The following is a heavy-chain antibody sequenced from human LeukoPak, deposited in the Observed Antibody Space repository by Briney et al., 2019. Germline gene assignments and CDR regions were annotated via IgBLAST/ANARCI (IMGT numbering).Heavy chain of an antibody. CDR1: GFTFSSYG. D-gene: IGHD3-10*01. V-gene: IGHV3-30*02. CDR2: IRYDGSNK. Sequence: PGGSLRLSCAASGFTFSSYGMHWVRQAPGKGLEWVAFIRYDGSNKYYADSVKGRFTISRDNSKNTLYLQMNSLRAEDTAVYYCAKFPFRVLTYYYGSGSRDSCYWGQGTLVTVSS. CDR3: AKFPFRVLTYYYGSGSRDSCY. J-gene: IGHJ4*02.